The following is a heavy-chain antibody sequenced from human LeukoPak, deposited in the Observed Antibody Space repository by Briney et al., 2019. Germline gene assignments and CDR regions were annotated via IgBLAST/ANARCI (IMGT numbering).Heavy chain of an antibody. Sequence: SETLSLTCTVSGGSISSYYWSWIRQPPGKGLEWIGYIYYSGSTNYNPSLKSRVTISVDTSKNQFSLKLSSVTAADTAVYYCARRAPDSSSDCWFDPWGQGALVTVSS. J-gene: IGHJ5*02. CDR2: IYYSGST. CDR1: GGSISSYY. CDR3: ARRAPDSSSDCWFDP. D-gene: IGHD6-6*01. V-gene: IGHV4-59*08.